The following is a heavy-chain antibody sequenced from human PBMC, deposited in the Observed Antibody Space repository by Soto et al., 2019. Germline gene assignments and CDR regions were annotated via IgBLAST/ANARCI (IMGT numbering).Heavy chain of an antibody. D-gene: IGHD3-16*02. CDR2: ISSSSSYI. CDR1: GFTFSSYS. Sequence: EVQLVESGGGLVKPGGSLRLSCAASGFTFSSYSMNWVRQAPGKGLEWVSSISSSSSYIYYADSVKGRFTISRDNAKNSLYLQMNSLRAEDTAVYYCARDGPTYYDYMWGSYPFDYWGQGTLVTVSS. V-gene: IGHV3-21*01. CDR3: ARDGPTYYDYMWGSYPFDY. J-gene: IGHJ4*02.